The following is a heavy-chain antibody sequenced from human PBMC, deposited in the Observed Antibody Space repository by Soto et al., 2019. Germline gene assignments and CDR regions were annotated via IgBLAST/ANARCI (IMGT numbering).Heavy chain of an antibody. CDR2: IYSGGST. J-gene: IGHJ6*02. Sequence: EVQLVESGGGLIQPGGSLRLSCAASEFTVSSNYMNWVRQAPGKGLECVSTIYSGGSTYYADSVKGRFTISRDNSKNTLYVQMTNLRAENTAVYYCAGRVGATNDSMDVWGQGTTVTVSS. V-gene: IGHV3-53*01. D-gene: IGHD1-26*01. CDR3: AGRVGATNDSMDV. CDR1: EFTVSSNY.